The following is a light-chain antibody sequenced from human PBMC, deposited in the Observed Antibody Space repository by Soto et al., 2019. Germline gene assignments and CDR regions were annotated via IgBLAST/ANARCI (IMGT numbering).Light chain of an antibody. J-gene: IGKJ4*01. CDR1: QSISSW. CDR2: KAS. V-gene: IGKV1-5*03. CDR3: QQYATYPLT. Sequence: DIQMTQSPSTLSASVGDRVTITCRASQSISSWLAWCQQKPGKAPKLLIYKASSLESGFTSRFSGSGSGTELTITISSLQSDDFDTYYCQQYATYPLTFGGGTKVEIK.